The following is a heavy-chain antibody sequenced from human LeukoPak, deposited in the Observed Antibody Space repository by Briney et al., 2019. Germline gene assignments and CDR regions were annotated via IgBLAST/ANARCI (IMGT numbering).Heavy chain of an antibody. Sequence: ASVKVSCKASGYTFTAYYMHWVRQAPGQGLEWMGWINPNSGGTDYAQKFQGRVTMTRDTSIRTAYMALSRLRSDDTAVYYCARVLRYCSSSSCQGPKDAFDIWGQGTMVTVSS. D-gene: IGHD2-2*01. V-gene: IGHV1-2*02. CDR2: INPNSGGT. J-gene: IGHJ3*02. CDR3: ARVLRYCSSSSCQGPKDAFDI. CDR1: GYTFTAYY.